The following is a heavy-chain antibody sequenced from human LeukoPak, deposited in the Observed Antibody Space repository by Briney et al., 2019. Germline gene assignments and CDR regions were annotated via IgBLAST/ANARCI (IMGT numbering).Heavy chain of an antibody. D-gene: IGHD2-15*01. V-gene: IGHV3-30-3*01. CDR1: GFTFSSYA. CDR2: ISYDGSSK. J-gene: IGHJ4*02. Sequence: PGGSLRLPCAASGFTFSSYAIHWVRQAPGKGLDWVALISYDGSSKYYADSVKGRFTISRDSSTLYLQMNSLRTEDTAVYYCARGSVGTPPPFDYWGQGTLVTVSS. CDR3: ARGSVGTPPPFDY.